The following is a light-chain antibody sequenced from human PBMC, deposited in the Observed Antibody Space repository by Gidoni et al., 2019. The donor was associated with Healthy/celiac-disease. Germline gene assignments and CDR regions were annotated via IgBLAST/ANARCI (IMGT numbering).Light chain of an antibody. CDR3: AAWDDSLNGRV. V-gene: IGLV1-44*01. CDR2: SIN. Sequence: QSVLTQPPSASGTPGQRVTISCSGSSSNSGSNTVNWYQQLPGTAPKLLIYSINQRPSGVPDRFSGSKSGTSASLAISGLQSEDEADYYCAAWDDSLNGRVFGGGTKLTVL. CDR1: SSNSGSNT. J-gene: IGLJ3*02.